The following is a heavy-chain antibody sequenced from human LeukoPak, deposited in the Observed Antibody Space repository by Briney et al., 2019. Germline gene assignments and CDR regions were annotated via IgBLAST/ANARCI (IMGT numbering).Heavy chain of an antibody. D-gene: IGHD3-3*01. CDR1: GGSFSGYY. Sequence: PSETLSLTCAVYGGSFSGYYWSWIRQPPGKGLEWIGEINYSGSTNYNPSLKSRVTISVDTSKNQFSLKLSSVTAADTAMYYCARAIAHTIFGVVISHWFDPWGQGTLVTVSS. CDR2: INYSGST. J-gene: IGHJ5*02. CDR3: ARAIAHTIFGVVISHWFDP. V-gene: IGHV4-34*01.